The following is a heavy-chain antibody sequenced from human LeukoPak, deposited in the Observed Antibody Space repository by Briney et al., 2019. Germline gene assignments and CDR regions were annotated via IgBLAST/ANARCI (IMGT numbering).Heavy chain of an antibody. CDR3: ARDTIFGVVIMENNWFDP. V-gene: IGHV3-48*01. Sequence: GGSLRLSCAASGFTFSSYSMNWVRQAPGKGLEWVSYISSSSSTIYYADSVKGRFTISRDNAKNSLYLQINSLRAEDTAVYYCARDTIFGVVIMENNWFDPWGQGTLVTVSS. CDR1: GFTFSSYS. D-gene: IGHD3-3*01. CDR2: ISSSSSTI. J-gene: IGHJ5*02.